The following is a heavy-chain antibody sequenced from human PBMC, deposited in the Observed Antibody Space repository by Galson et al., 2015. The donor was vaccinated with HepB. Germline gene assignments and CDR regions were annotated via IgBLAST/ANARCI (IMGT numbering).Heavy chain of an antibody. J-gene: IGHJ2*01. CDR3: ARVTVKSYWFFDL. V-gene: IGHV4-61*08. D-gene: IGHD4-17*01. Sequence: ETLSLTCTVSGDSVNSGAYYWAWGRQPPGKALEWIGYVYYSGSTKYSPSLESRVSLSVDTSKNQFSLTMRSVTAADTAVYYCARVTVKSYWFFDLWGRGTLVTVSS. CDR1: GDSVNSGAYY. CDR2: VYYSGST.